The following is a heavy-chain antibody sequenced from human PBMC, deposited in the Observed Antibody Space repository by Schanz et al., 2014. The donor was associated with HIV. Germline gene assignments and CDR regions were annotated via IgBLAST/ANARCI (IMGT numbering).Heavy chain of an antibody. D-gene: IGHD2-2*01. J-gene: IGHJ3*01. CDR2: INNRANSI. V-gene: IGHV3-21*06. Sequence: EVHLVESGGGLIKPGRSLRLSCTASGFTFRSYAMTWVRQAPGKGLNWVSFINNRANSIFYADSVRGRFTVSRDNAKNFLYLQMDSLRAEDTALYYCARDPYCRTTSCYSTAFELWGQGTLVTVSS. CDR1: GFTFRSYA. CDR3: ARDPYCRTTSCYSTAFEL.